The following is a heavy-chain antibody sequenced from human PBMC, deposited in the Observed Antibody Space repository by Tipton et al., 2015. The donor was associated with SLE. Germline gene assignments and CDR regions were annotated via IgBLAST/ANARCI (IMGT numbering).Heavy chain of an antibody. D-gene: IGHD6-25*01. J-gene: IGHJ6*02. V-gene: IGHV4-59*01. CDR3: ARGGAATGYYGMDV. Sequence: TLSLTCAVSGGSISSYYWSWIRQPPGKGLEWIGYIYYSGSTNYNPSLKSRVTISVDTSKNQFSLKLSSVTAADTAVYYCARGGAATGYYGMDVWGQGTTVTVSS. CDR2: IYYSGST. CDR1: GGSISSYY.